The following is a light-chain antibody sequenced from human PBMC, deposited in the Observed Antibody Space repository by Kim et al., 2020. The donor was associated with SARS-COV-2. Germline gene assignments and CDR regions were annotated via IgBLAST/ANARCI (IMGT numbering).Light chain of an antibody. CDR3: QVWDSSSDNPV. Sequence: SYELTQPPSVSVAPGKTARITCGGNNIGSKSVHWYQQKPGQAPVLVIYYDIDRPSGIPERFSGSNSGNTGTLTISRVEAGDEADYYCQVWDSSSDNPVFGGGTQLTVL. V-gene: IGLV3-21*04. CDR2: YDI. J-gene: IGLJ2*01. CDR1: NIGSKS.